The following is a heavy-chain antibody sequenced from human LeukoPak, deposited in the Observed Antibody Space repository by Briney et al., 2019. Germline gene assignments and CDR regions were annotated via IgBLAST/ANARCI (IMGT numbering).Heavy chain of an antibody. CDR1: GGSISSSSYY. Sequence: SETLSLSCTVSGGSISSSSYYWGWIRQSPGKGLEWIGSAYYSGSPYYDPSLKSRVTISVDTSKNQFSLKLSSVTAADTAVYYCASHSAEYDILTGYHSYNSFDPWGQGLLVTVSS. D-gene: IGHD3-9*01. J-gene: IGHJ5*01. CDR2: AYYSGSP. V-gene: IGHV4-39*01. CDR3: ASHSAEYDILTGYHSYNSFDP.